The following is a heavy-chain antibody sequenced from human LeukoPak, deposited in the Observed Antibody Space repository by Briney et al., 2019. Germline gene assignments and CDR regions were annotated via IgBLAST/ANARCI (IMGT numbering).Heavy chain of an antibody. J-gene: IGHJ4*02. D-gene: IGHD3-22*01. CDR3: ARGRYYYDSSGYYFDY. CDR1: GGSISSGDYY. Sequence: SGTLSLTCTVSGGSISSGDYYWSWIRQPPGKGLEWIGYIYYSGSTYYNPSLKSRVTISVDTSKNQFSLKLSSVTAADTAVYYCARGRYYYDSSGYYFDYWGQGTLVTVSS. V-gene: IGHV4-30-4*01. CDR2: IYYSGST.